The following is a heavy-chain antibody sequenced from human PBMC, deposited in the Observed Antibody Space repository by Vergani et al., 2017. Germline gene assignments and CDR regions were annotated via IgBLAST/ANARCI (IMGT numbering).Heavy chain of an antibody. D-gene: IGHD2-21*01. J-gene: IGHJ4*02. CDR3: AKDRVGARFRNCGGDCARDY. Sequence: QVQLQESGPGLVKPSETLSLTCTVSGYSISSGYYWGWIRQPPGKGLEWIGSIYHSGSTYYNPSLKSRVTISVDTSKNQFSLKLSSVTAADTAVYYCAKDRVGARFRNCGGDCARDYWGQGTLVTVSS. CDR2: IYHSGST. V-gene: IGHV4-38-2*02. CDR1: GYSISSGYY.